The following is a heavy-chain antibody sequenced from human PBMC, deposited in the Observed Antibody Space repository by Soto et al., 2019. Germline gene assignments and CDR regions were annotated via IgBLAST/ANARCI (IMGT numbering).Heavy chain of an antibody. CDR2: ISSGSNT. J-gene: IGHJ4*02. D-gene: IGHD1-26*01. Sequence: EVLLVDSGGDLVQPGGSLRLSCLPSGLIVSTNYMGWVRQAPGKGLEWVAVISSGSNTKYADSVKGRFTISRDNSKNTVYLQMNSLRAEDTAVYYCARGFRVEGAYGAGAFFDYWAQGTLVTVSS. CDR3: ARGFRVEGAYGAGAFFDY. V-gene: IGHV3-66*01. CDR1: GLIVSTNY.